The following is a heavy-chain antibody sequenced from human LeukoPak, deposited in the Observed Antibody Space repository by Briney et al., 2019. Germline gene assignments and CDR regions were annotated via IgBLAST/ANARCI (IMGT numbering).Heavy chain of an antibody. J-gene: IGHJ4*02. V-gene: IGHV4-30-2*01. D-gene: IGHD2-15*01. CDR1: GGSISSGGYS. CDR3: ARTRVDCSGGSCYSFGQYYFDY. CDR2: IYHSGST. Sequence: SETLSLTCAVSGGSISSGGYSWSWIRQPPGKGLEWIGYIYHSGSTYYHPSLKSRVTISVDRSKNQFSLKLSSVTAADTAVYYCARTRVDCSGGSCYSFGQYYFDYWGQGTLVTVSS.